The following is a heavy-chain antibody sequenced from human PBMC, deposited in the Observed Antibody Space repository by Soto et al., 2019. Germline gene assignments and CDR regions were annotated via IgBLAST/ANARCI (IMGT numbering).Heavy chain of an antibody. V-gene: IGHV3-21*01. J-gene: IGHJ5*02. CDR3: ARGGVDIAVPGSEEFDR. CDR1: GFTFSTYA. Sequence: GGSLRLSCAASGFTFSTYAMSWVRRAPGKGLEWVSAISGSGDYTYYADSVKGRFTISRDNVNKSVFLQMNSLRVEDTAVYYCARGGVDIAVPGSEEFDRWGPGTQVTVSS. CDR2: ISGSGDYT. D-gene: IGHD6-19*01.